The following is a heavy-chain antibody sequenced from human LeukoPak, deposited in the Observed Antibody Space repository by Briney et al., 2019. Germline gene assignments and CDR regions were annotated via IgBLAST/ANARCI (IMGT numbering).Heavy chain of an antibody. J-gene: IGHJ5*02. CDR1: GGTFSSYA. V-gene: IGHV1-69*04. CDR2: IIPIFGIP. CDR3: AREGDTRCWSNENWFDP. D-gene: IGHD2-2*01. Sequence: GASVKVSCKASGGTFSSYAISWVRQAPGQGLEWMGRIIPIFGIPNYAQKFQGRVTITADKSTSTAYMELSSLRSEDTAVYYCAREGDTRCWSNENWFDPWGQGTLVTVSS.